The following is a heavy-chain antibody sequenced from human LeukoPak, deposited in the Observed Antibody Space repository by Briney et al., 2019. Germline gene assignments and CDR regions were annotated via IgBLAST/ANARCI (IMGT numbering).Heavy chain of an antibody. CDR3: ARGDEAYYDFWSGYYYFDY. V-gene: IGHV4-34*01. D-gene: IGHD3-3*01. CDR2: INHSGST. Sequence: PSETLSLTGAVYGGSFSGYYWSWILQPPGKGLEWIGEINHSGSTNYNPSLKSRVTISVDTSKNQFSLKLSSVTAADTAVYYCARGDEAYYDFWSGYYYFDYWGQGTLVTVSS. J-gene: IGHJ4*02. CDR1: GGSFSGYY.